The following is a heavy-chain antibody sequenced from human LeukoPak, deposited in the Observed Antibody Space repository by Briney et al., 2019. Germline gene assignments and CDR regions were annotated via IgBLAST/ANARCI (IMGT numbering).Heavy chain of an antibody. CDR3: ARSSGSYASFDY. Sequence: GGSLRLSCAASGFTFSNAWMSWVRQAPGKGLEWVSYITSSSTTIYYVDSVQGRFTISRDNAKNSLYLQMNSLRAEDTAVYYCARSSGSYASFDYWGQGTLVTVSS. CDR2: ITSSSTTI. V-gene: IGHV3-48*01. D-gene: IGHD1-26*01. CDR1: GFTFSNAW. J-gene: IGHJ4*02.